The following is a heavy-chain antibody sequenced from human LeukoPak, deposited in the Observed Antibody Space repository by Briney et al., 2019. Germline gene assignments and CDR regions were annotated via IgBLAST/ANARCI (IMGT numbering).Heavy chain of an antibody. D-gene: IGHD1-14*01. V-gene: IGHV3-48*03. CDR3: AREGILYYYYGMDV. J-gene: IGHJ6*02. CDR1: GFTFSSYE. CDR2: ISSSGSTI. Sequence: PGGSLRLSCAASGFTFSSYEMNWVRQAPGKGLEWVSYISSSGSTIYYADSVKGRFTISRDNAKNSLYLQMNSLRAEDTAVYYCAREGILYYYYGMDVWGQGTTVTVSS.